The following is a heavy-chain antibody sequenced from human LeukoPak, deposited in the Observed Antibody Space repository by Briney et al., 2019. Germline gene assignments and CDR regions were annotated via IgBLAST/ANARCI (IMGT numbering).Heavy chain of an antibody. CDR1: GFTFSSYW. V-gene: IGHV3-74*01. CDR3: ARDRTIDCSGGSCYSNYYYYYMDV. CDR2: INSDWSST. J-gene: IGHJ6*03. D-gene: IGHD2-15*01. Sequence: GGSLRLSCAASGFTFSSYWMHWVRQAPGKGRVWVSRINSDWSSTSYADSVKGRFTISRDNAKNSLYLQMNSLRAEDTAVYYCARDRTIDCSGGSCYSNYYYYYMDVWGKGTTVTVSS.